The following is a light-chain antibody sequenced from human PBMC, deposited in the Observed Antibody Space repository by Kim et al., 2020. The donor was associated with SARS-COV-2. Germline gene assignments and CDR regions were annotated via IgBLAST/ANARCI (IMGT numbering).Light chain of an antibody. CDR3: QQYNGYSWT. J-gene: IGKJ1*01. CDR1: QSISSW. Sequence: ASVGDRVTITCRATQSISSWLAWYQQKPGKAPKLLIYKASSLESGVPSRFSGSGSGTEFTLTISSLQPDDSATYYCQQYNGYSWTFGQGTKVDIK. V-gene: IGKV1-5*03. CDR2: KAS.